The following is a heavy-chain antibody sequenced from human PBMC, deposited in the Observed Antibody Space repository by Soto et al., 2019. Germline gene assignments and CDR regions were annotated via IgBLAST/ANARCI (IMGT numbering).Heavy chain of an antibody. Sequence: QVQLVESGGGVVQPGRSLRLSCAASGFTFSSYGMHWVRQAPGKGLEWVAVIWYDGSNKYYADSVKGRFTISRDNSKNTLYLEMNSRRAEGRAGYYCAREGLVGRYGMDVWGQGPTVTVSS. J-gene: IGHJ6*02. V-gene: IGHV3-33*01. CDR1: GFTFSSYG. CDR3: AREGLVGRYGMDV. D-gene: IGHD6-19*01. CDR2: IWYDGSNK.